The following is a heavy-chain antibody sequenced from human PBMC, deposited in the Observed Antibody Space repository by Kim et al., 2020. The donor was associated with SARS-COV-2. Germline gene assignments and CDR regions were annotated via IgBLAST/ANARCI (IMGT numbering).Heavy chain of an antibody. J-gene: IGHJ5*02. Sequence: KGRFTISRDNSKNTLYLQMNSLRAEDTAVYYCAKDLKYCGGDCYSGWFDPWGQGTLVTVSS. D-gene: IGHD2-21*02. CDR3: AKDLKYCGGDCYSGWFDP. V-gene: IGHV3-23*01.